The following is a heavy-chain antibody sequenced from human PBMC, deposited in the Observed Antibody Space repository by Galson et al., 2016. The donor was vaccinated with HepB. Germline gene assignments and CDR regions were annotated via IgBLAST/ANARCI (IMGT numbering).Heavy chain of an antibody. CDR2: IRSKTDGETT. CDR1: GFTFSNAW. D-gene: IGHD3-3*01. CDR3: NKDGFWILGDV. Sequence: SLRLSCAASGFTFSNAWMNWVRQAPGKGLEWVGRIRSKTDGETTDYAAPVKGRVTISRDDSKNTLYLQMHSLKTEDTAVYYCNKDGFWILGDVWGKGTTVIVSS. V-gene: IGHV3-15*01. J-gene: IGHJ6*04.